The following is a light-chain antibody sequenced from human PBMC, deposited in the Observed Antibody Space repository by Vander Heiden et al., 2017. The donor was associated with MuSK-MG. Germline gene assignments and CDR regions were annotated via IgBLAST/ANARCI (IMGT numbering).Light chain of an antibody. CDR2: GAS. CDR1: QTVSSSY. J-gene: IGKJ4*01. Sequence: VLTQSPSSLSLPRGERATLSCRASQTVSSSYLAWYQQKPGQAPRLLIYGASSRATGIPDRFTGSGSGTDFTLTISRLEPEDFAVYYCQQYGSSPLTFGGGTKVEIK. V-gene: IGKV3-20*01. CDR3: QQYGSSPLT.